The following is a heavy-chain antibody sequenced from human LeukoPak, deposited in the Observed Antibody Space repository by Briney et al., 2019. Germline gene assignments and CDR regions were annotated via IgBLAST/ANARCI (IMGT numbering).Heavy chain of an antibody. J-gene: IGHJ4*02. CDR2: IIYSGGAT. CDR1: GFTFSRSA. Sequence: GGSLRLSCAASGFTFSRSAMTWLRQGPGTGLEFVASIIYSGGATYYADSVKGRFTISRGNSKNTLYLQMNSLRAEDTALYYCAKDGLYYDGSEHVYYFDSWGQGTLVTVSS. D-gene: IGHD3-22*01. CDR3: AKDGLYYDGSEHVYYFDS. V-gene: IGHV3-23*01.